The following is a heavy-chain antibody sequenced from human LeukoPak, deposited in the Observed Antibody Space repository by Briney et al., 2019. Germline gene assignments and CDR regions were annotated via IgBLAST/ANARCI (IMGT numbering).Heavy chain of an antibody. V-gene: IGHV1-46*01. CDR1: GYTFTSYY. J-gene: IGHJ1*01. CDR2: INPSGGST. Sequence: GASVKVSCKASGYTFTSYYMHWVRQAPGQGLEWMGIINPSGGSTSYAQKFQGRVTMTRDMSTSTVYMELSSLRSEDTAVYYCARNYYDSSGYYYTRYFQHWGQGTLVTVSS. D-gene: IGHD3-22*01. CDR3: ARNYYDSSGYYYTRYFQH.